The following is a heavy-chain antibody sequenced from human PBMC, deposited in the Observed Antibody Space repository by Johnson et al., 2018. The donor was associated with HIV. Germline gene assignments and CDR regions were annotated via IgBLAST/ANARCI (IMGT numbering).Heavy chain of an antibody. V-gene: IGHV3-30*02. J-gene: IGHJ3*02. CDR2: IRYDGSNK. CDR1: GFTFSSHG. D-gene: IGHD6-13*01. Sequence: QVQLVESGGGVVQPGGSLRLSCAASGFTFSSHGMHWVRQAPGKGLEWVTFIRYDGSNKYYADSVKGRFTISRDNSKNTLYLQINSLRAEDTAVYYCAKDTMAAAALGAFDIWGQGTMVTVSS. CDR3: AKDTMAAAALGAFDI.